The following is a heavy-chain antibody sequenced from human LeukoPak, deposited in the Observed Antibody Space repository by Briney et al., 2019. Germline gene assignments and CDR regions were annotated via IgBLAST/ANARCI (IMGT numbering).Heavy chain of an antibody. D-gene: IGHD6-19*01. V-gene: IGHV3-7*01. CDR2: IKQDGSEK. CDR1: GFTFSSYW. CDR3: ASYSSGWFLSY. Sequence: PGGSLRLSCAASGFTFSSYWMSWVRQAPGKGLEWVANIKQDGSEKYYVDSVKGRFTISRDNAKNSLYLQMNSLRAEDTAVYYCASYSSGWFLSYWGQGTLVTVSS. J-gene: IGHJ4*02.